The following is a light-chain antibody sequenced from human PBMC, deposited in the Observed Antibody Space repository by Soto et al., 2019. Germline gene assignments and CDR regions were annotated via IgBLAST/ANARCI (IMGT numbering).Light chain of an antibody. J-gene: IGLJ2*01. V-gene: IGLV2-14*01. Sequence: QSALTQPASVSGSPGQSITISCTGTSSDVGGYNFDSWYQQHPGKAPKLIIYEVTDRPSGVSNRFSGSKSGSTASLTISGLQAEDEADYYCSSYTRRNTLAFGGGTKLTVL. CDR2: EVT. CDR3: SSYTRRNTLA. CDR1: SSDVGGYNF.